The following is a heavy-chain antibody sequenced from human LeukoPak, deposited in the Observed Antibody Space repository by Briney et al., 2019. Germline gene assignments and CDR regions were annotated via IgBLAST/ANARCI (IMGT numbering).Heavy chain of an antibody. D-gene: IGHD6-6*01. CDR1: GFTFSDYH. Sequence: GGSLRLSCAASGFTFSDYHMSWIRQAPGKGLEWVSYISSSGSTIYYADSVKGRFTISRDNAKNSLYLQMNSLRAEDTAVYYCARDRIAARQLADYWGQGTLVTVSS. V-gene: IGHV3-11*04. CDR3: ARDRIAARQLADY. J-gene: IGHJ4*02. CDR2: ISSSGSTI.